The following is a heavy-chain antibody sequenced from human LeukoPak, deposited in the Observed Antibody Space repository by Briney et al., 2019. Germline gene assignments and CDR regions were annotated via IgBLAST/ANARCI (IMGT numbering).Heavy chain of an antibody. CDR2: ISWNSGSI. J-gene: IGHJ4*02. CDR1: GFTFDDYA. CDR3: AKDGLGQLAPY. V-gene: IGHV3-9*01. D-gene: IGHD3-16*01. Sequence: GGSLRLSCAASGFTFDDYAMHWVRQAPGKGLEGVSGISWNSGSIGYADSVKGRFTISRDNAKNSLYLQMSSLRAEDTALYYCAKDGLGQLAPYWGQGTLVTVSS.